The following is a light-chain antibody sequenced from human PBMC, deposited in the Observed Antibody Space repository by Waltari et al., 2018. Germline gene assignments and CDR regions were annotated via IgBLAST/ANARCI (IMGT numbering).Light chain of an antibody. J-gene: IGKJ4*01. CDR1: QSVTSIS. V-gene: IGKV3-20*01. CDR2: GTS. Sequence: ILFTQSPRTLSSSPGERATISRRASQSVTSISLTWYQQKLGQAPRLLIYGTSSKATGIPDRFSGSGSGTDFTLTISRLEPEDFAVYYCQQYDGEVVTFGGGTKVEI. CDR3: QQYDGEVVT.